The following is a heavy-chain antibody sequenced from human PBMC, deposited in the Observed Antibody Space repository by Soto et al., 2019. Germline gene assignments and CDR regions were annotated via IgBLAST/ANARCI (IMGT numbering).Heavy chain of an antibody. Sequence: QVQLVQSGAEVKKPGFSVRVSCKASGGALSNYVINWVRQAPGEGLEWMGGIIPIFGTANYAQRYHGRVTITADESTSKAYMDLSSLRSEDTAVYYCAREGFSGGYFGSWGQGALVTVSS. CDR2: IIPIFGTA. V-gene: IGHV1-69*01. D-gene: IGHD5-12*01. CDR3: AREGFSGGYFGS. CDR1: GGALSNYV. J-gene: IGHJ4*02.